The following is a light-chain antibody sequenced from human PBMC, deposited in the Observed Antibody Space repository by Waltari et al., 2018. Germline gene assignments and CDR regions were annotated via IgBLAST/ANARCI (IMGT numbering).Light chain of an antibody. CDR2: AGS. V-gene: IGKV1-39*01. CDR3: QQSYSPPPIT. J-gene: IGKJ5*01. CDR1: QDVQKY. Sequence: DIRLTQSPSHLSASVGDRVTITCRASQDVQKYLNLYQQKPGKAPKLLIYAGSSLQSGVPSRFSGSGFGTDFTLTITSLQPEDFGSYYCQQSYSPPPITFGQGTRLEIK.